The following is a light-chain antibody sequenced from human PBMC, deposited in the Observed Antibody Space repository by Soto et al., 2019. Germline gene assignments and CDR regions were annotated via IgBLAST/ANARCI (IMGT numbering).Light chain of an antibody. V-gene: IGKV3D-15*01. Sequence: EIVMTQSPATLSVSPGERATLSCRASQSVSIYLAWYQQKPGQAPRLLIYDASNRATGIPARFSGSGSGTEFTLTISSLQSEDFAVYYCQQYNNWPRTFGQGTKVDIK. CDR1: QSVSIY. CDR2: DAS. J-gene: IGKJ1*01. CDR3: QQYNNWPRT.